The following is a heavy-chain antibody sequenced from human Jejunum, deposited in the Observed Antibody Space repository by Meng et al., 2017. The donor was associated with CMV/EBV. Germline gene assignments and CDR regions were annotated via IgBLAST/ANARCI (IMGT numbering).Heavy chain of an antibody. CDR3: GRDGRPIDY. CDR1: GFTFNRYW. V-gene: IGHV3-7*04. D-gene: IGHD1-26*01. J-gene: IGHJ4*02. CDR2: INEDGSEK. Sequence: VQLGGAGGGVFQPGGSLRLSCAASGFTFNRYWRTWVRQAPGKGLEWVANINEDGSEKYYVDSVKGRFTISRDNAKNSVYLQMNSLRVEDTAVYYCGRDGRPIDYWGQGTLVTVSS.